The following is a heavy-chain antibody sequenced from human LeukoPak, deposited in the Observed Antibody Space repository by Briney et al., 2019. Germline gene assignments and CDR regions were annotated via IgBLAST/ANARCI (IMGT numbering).Heavy chain of an antibody. J-gene: IGHJ3*02. V-gene: IGHV4-61*02. D-gene: IGHD3-22*01. Sequence: SETLSLTCTVSGGSINSGSYYWNWIRQPAGKGLEWIGRIYTSGSTNYNPSLKSRVTISIDTSKDQFSLKLSSVTAAVTAVYYCGSYYYDSSGAFDIWGQGTMVTVSS. CDR3: GSYYYDSSGAFDI. CDR1: GGSINSGSYY. CDR2: IYTSGST.